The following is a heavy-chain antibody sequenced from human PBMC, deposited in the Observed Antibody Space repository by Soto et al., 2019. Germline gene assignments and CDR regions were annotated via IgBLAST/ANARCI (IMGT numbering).Heavy chain of an antibody. V-gene: IGHV4-34*01. CDR3: ARGQEGVVATH. D-gene: IGHD5-12*01. Sequence: QVQLQQWGAGLLKPSETLSLNCAVTGGSLSGYYWSWIRQPPGKGLEWIGEVKDGGHTNYSPSLRGRVTISSGTSNNQFSLMLNSVTAADTGVYYCARGQEGVVATHWDQGSLVTVSS. J-gene: IGHJ4*02. CDR1: GGSLSGYY. CDR2: VKDGGHT.